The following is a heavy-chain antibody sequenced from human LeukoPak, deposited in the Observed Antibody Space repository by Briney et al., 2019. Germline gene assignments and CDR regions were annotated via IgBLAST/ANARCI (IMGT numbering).Heavy chain of an antibody. CDR3: ARGHDYGDYHFDY. D-gene: IGHD4-17*01. J-gene: IGHJ4*02. V-gene: IGHV4-34*01. CDR1: GGSFSGYY. Sequence: SETLSLTCAVYGGSFSGYYWGWIRQPPGKGLEWIGEINHSGSTNYNPSLKSRVTISVDTSKNQFSLKLSSVTAADTAVYYCARGHDYGDYHFDYWGQGTLVTVSS. CDR2: INHSGST.